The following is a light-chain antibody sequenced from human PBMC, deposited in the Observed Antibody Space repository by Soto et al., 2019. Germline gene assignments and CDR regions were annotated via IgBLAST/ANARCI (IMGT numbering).Light chain of an antibody. CDR1: QSVSSN. V-gene: IGKV3-15*01. Sequence: EIVMTQSPATLSVSPGERATLSCRASQSVSSNLAWYQQKPAQAPRLLIYGASTRATGIPARFSGSGSGTEFTITISSLQSEDFAVYYCQQYNNVPHTFGQGTKLEIK. CDR3: QQYNNVPHT. CDR2: GAS. J-gene: IGKJ2*01.